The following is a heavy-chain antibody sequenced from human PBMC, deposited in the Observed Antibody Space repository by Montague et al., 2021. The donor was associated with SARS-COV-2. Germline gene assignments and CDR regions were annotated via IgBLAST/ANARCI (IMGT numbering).Heavy chain of an antibody. CDR1: GFTFDDYA. CDR2: ISWNSGSI. CDR3: AKFPQRNYDILIDDAFDI. Sequence: SLRLSLAASGFTFDDYAMHWVRQAPGKGLEWVSGISWNSGSIGYADSVKGRFTISRDNAKNSLYLQMNSLRAEDTALYYCAKFPQRNYDILIDDAFDIWGQGTMVTVSS. D-gene: IGHD3-9*01. V-gene: IGHV3-9*01. J-gene: IGHJ3*02.